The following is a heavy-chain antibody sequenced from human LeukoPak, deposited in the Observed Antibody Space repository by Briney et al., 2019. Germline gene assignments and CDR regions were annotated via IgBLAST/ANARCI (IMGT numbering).Heavy chain of an antibody. J-gene: IGHJ5*02. V-gene: IGHV1-46*01. CDR2: INPSGGSA. CDR1: GYTFTSYY. Sequence: GASVKVSCKASGYTFTSYYMHWVRQAPGQGLEWMGIINPSGGSASYAQKFQGRVAMTRDTSTSTVYMELSSLRSEDTAVYYCARELPSFREFDPWGQGTLVTVSS. CDR3: ARELPSFREFDP.